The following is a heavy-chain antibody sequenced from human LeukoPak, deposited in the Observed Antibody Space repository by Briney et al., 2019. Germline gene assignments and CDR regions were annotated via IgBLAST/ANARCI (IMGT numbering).Heavy chain of an antibody. CDR2: INPNSGGT. V-gene: IGHV1-2*02. CDR3: AREYSSGWSHFDY. CDR1: GYTFTGYY. J-gene: IGHJ4*02. D-gene: IGHD6-19*01. Sequence: GASVKVSCKASGYTFTGYYMHWVRQAPGQGLEWMGWINPNSGGTNYAQKFQGRVTMTRDTSISTAYMELSRLRSDDTAVYYCAREYSSGWSHFDYWGQGTPVTVAS.